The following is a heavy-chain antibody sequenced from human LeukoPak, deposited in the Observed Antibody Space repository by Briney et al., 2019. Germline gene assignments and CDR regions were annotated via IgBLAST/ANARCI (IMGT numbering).Heavy chain of an antibody. CDR3: ARAYSSSWPQPFYYYYYYMNV. Sequence: ASVKVSCKASGYTFTSYAMHWVRQAPGQRLEWMGWSNAGNGNTKYSQEFQGRVTITRDTSASTAYMELSSLRSEDMAVYYCARAYSSSWPQPFYYYYYYMNVWGKGTTVTVSS. D-gene: IGHD6-13*01. CDR2: SNAGNGNT. V-gene: IGHV1-3*02. J-gene: IGHJ6*03. CDR1: GYTFTSYA.